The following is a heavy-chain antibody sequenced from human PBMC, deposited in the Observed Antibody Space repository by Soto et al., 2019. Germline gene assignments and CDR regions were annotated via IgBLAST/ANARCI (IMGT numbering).Heavy chain of an antibody. D-gene: IGHD3-22*01. CDR2: ITSSGSLI. Sequence: EVQLVESGGGLVQPGGSLRLSCAASGFTFSSYDMNWVRQAPGKGLEWVSYITSSGSLIYYADSVRGRLTISRDNAKNSLYLQMNSLRAEDTAVYYCAKSGYYYVDAFDIWGQGTMVTVSS. J-gene: IGHJ3*02. CDR3: AKSGYYYVDAFDI. V-gene: IGHV3-48*03. CDR1: GFTFSSYD.